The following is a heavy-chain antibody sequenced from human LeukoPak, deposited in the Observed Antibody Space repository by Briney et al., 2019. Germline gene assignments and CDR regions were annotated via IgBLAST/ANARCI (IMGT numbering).Heavy chain of an antibody. CDR2: IYYSGST. Sequence: PSETLSLTCTVSGGSISSYYWSWIRQPPGKGLEWIGYIYYSGSTNYNPSLKSRVTISVDTSKNQFSLKLSSVTAADTAVYYCARSAYYDILTGPPRRYYYYYMDVWGKGTTVTISS. CDR3: ARSAYYDILTGPPRRYYYYYMDV. CDR1: GGSISSYY. V-gene: IGHV4-59*01. J-gene: IGHJ6*03. D-gene: IGHD3-9*01.